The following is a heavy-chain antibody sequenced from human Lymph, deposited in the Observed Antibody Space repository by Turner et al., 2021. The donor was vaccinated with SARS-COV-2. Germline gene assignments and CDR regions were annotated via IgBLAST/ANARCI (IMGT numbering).Heavy chain of an antibody. D-gene: IGHD1-26*01. CDR3: AKDLAGTYYSSFDY. CDR2: INWSGGSI. CDR1: VFTFDDYA. J-gene: IGHJ4*02. Sequence: EVQLVESGGGMVQRGGSLRLSCAASVFTFDDYAMHWVRQAPGKGLEWVSGINWSGGSIAYADSVKGRFTISRDNPKNSLYLQMNSLRAEDTAFYYCAKDLAGTYYSSFDYWGQGTLVTVSS. V-gene: IGHV3-9*01.